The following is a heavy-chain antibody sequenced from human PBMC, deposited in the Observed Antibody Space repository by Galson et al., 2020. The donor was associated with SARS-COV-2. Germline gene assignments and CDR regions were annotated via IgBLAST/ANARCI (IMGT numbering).Heavy chain of an antibody. D-gene: IGHD6-13*01. V-gene: IGHV1-18*04. J-gene: IGHJ6*02. Sequence: ASVKVSCKASGYTFTSYGISWVRQAPGQGLEWMGWISAYNGNTNYAQKLQGRVTMTTDTSTSTAYMELRSLRSDDTAVYYCAGCIAAAGRWDYYYYGMDVWGQGTTVTVSS. CDR3: AGCIAAAGRWDYYYYGMDV. CDR1: GYTFTSYG. CDR2: ISAYNGNT.